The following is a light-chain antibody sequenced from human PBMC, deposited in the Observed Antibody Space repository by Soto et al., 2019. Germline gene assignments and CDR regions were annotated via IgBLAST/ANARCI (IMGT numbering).Light chain of an antibody. V-gene: IGKV1-5*03. J-gene: IGKJ1*01. CDR1: QSISTW. CDR2: KAS. Sequence: DIQMTQSPSTLSASVGDRVTITCRASQSISTWLAWYQQKPGKAPKLLIYKASSLRSGVPSRFSGSGSETDFTLTISSLQPDDFATYYCQQYSSYWTFGQGTKVDIK. CDR3: QQYSSYWT.